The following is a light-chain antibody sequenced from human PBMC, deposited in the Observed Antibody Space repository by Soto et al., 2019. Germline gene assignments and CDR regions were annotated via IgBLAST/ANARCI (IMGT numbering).Light chain of an antibody. Sequence: DIQLTQSPSTLSASVGDRVIITCRASQTIGTWLAWYQERPGKATRLLIYKASTLARGVPSRFSGSGSGTEFTLTISNLQPEDFATYYCHLYNTYSPTLGQGTKLEI. CDR3: HLYNTYSPT. J-gene: IGKJ2*01. CDR1: QTIGTW. CDR2: KAS. V-gene: IGKV1-5*03.